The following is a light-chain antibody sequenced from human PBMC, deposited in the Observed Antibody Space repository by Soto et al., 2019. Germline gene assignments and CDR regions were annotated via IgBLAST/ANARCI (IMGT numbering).Light chain of an antibody. Sequence: EIVMTQSPATLSVSPGEGATLSCRASQSVHSDLAWYQQKPGQAPRLLIYDASSRATGIPARFSGSGSGTEFTLTISSLQSEDFAVYYCQQYTNWPPLTFGGGTKVEI. V-gene: IGKV3-15*01. CDR3: QQYTNWPPLT. J-gene: IGKJ4*01. CDR2: DAS. CDR1: QSVHSD.